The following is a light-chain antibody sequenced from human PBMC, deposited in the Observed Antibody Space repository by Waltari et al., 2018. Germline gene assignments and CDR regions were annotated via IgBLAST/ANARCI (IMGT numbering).Light chain of an antibody. CDR2: AAS. CDR1: QSIGSD. J-gene: IGKJ1*01. Sequence: DIQMTQSPSALSASVWDRVTVTCRASQSIGSDLNWYQQKPGKAPKVLIYAASSLQGGVPSRFSGSGSGTYFTLTISSLQPEDSATYFWQQSFSSWTFGQGTKVEIK. CDR3: QQSFSSWT. V-gene: IGKV1-39*01.